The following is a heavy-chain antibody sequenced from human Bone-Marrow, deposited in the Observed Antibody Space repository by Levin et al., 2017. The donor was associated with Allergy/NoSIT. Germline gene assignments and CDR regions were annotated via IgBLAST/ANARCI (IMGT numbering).Heavy chain of an antibody. Sequence: ESLKISCTVSGGSISGSTYYWGWIRQPPGKGLEWIGSIFHSGSTYYNPSLRSRITISVDTSKNQFSLKLRSVTAADTAVYYCASRTYRAWGRGTLVTVSS. CDR1: GGSISGSTYY. V-gene: IGHV4-39*01. D-gene: IGHD3-16*02. CDR3: ASRTYRA. J-gene: IGHJ5*02. CDR2: IFHSGST.